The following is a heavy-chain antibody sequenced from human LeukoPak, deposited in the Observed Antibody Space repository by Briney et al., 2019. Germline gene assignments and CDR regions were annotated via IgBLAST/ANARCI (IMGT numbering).Heavy chain of an antibody. V-gene: IGHV4-31*03. CDR3: ARDQGTARENYFDY. Sequence: SGTLSLTCTVSGGSISSGGYYWSWIRQHPGKGLEWIGYIYYSGSTYYNPSLKSRVTISVDTSKNQFSLKLSSVTAADTAVYYCARDQGTARENYFDYWGQGTLVTVSS. J-gene: IGHJ4*02. CDR2: IYYSGST. CDR1: GGSISSGGYY. D-gene: IGHD1-1*01.